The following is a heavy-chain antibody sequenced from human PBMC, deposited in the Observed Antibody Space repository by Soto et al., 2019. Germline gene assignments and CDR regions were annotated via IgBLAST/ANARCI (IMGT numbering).Heavy chain of an antibody. D-gene: IGHD1-26*01. CDR1: GYTLTELS. V-gene: IGHV1-24*01. Sequence: ASVKVSFKVSGYTLTELSMHWVRQAPGKGLEWMGGFDPEDGETIYAQKFQGRVTMTEDTPTDTAYMELSSLRSEDTAVYYCATAGGSYPGYWGQGTLVTVSS. J-gene: IGHJ4*02. CDR3: ATAGGSYPGY. CDR2: FDPEDGET.